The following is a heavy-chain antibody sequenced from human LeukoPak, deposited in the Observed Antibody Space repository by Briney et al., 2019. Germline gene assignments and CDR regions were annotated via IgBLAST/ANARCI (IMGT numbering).Heavy chain of an antibody. CDR2: ISSSSSYI. CDR3: ARHYYVWGSYLDY. V-gene: IGHV3-21*01. CDR1: GFTFSSYS. Sequence: GGSLRLSCAASGFTFSSYSMNWVRQAPGKGLEWVSSISSSSSYIYYADSVKGRFTISRDNAKNSLYLQMNSLGAEDTAVYYCARHYYVWGSYLDYWGQGTLVTVSS. J-gene: IGHJ4*02. D-gene: IGHD3-16*01.